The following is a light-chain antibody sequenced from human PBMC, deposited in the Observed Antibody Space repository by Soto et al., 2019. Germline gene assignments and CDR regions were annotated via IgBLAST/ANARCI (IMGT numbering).Light chain of an antibody. V-gene: IGKV3-20*01. J-gene: IGKJ3*01. CDR2: GAS. Sequence: EIVLTQSPGTLSLSPGETATLSCRASQSVIGSYLAWYQQKRGQAPRLLIYGASSRATGIPDRFSGSGSGTDFTLTISRLEPEDFAVYYCQQYVIGGFIFGPGTKVDIK. CDR1: QSVIGSY. CDR3: QQYVIGGFI.